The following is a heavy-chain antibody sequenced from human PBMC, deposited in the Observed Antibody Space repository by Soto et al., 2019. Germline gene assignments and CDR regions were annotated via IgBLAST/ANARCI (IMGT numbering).Heavy chain of an antibody. D-gene: IGHD3-10*01. Sequence: ASVKVSCKASGYTFTSYGISWVRQAPGQWLEWMGWISAYNGNTNYAQKLQGRVTMTTDTSTRTAYMELRSLRSDDTAVSYCARDGVHLHPAMVRGVIIGDYWGQGTLVTVSS. CDR3: ARDGVHLHPAMVRGVIIGDY. CDR2: ISAYNGNT. CDR1: GYTFTSYG. V-gene: IGHV1-18*04. J-gene: IGHJ4*02.